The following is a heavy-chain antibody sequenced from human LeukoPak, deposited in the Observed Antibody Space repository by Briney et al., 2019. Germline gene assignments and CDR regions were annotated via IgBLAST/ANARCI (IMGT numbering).Heavy chain of an antibody. Sequence: SETLSLTCTVSGDSISASSHFWGWIRQTPGKDLEWIGSIHYSGSSDANPSLWTRVTVSVDTSKNQFSLNLISVTAADTAVYYCARSTHPVNSGYFDSWGQRTLVTVSS. CDR2: IHYSGSS. D-gene: IGHD4-11*01. V-gene: IGHV4-39*01. CDR3: ARSTHPVNSGYFDS. CDR1: GDSISASSHF. J-gene: IGHJ4*02.